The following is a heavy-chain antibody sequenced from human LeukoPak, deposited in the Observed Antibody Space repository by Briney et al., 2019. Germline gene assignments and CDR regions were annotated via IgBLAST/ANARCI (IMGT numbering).Heavy chain of an antibody. V-gene: IGHV4-61*02. CDR2: IYTTGST. Sequence: SETLSLTCTVSGGSISSGSYCWSWIRQPAGKGLEWIGRIYTTGSTNYNPSLKSRVTISVDTSKNQFPLKLSSVTAADTAVYYCARGDSSSWLYYFDYWGQGTLVTVSS. CDR1: GGSISSGSYC. CDR3: ARGDSSSWLYYFDY. D-gene: IGHD6-13*01. J-gene: IGHJ4*02.